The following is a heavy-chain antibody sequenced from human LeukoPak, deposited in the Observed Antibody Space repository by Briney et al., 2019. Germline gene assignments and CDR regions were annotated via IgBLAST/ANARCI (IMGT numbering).Heavy chain of an antibody. V-gene: IGHV4-38-2*02. CDR1: GYSISSGHF. Sequence: PSETLSLTCTVSGYSISSGHFWGWVRQPPGKRLEWIANIFHSGSTYYNPSLNSRVTISVDTSKNQFSLQLTSVTAADTAMYYCARVPVDIAMVFDIWGQGILVTVSS. D-gene: IGHD5-18*01. CDR3: ARVPVDIAMVFDI. J-gene: IGHJ4*02. CDR2: IFHSGST.